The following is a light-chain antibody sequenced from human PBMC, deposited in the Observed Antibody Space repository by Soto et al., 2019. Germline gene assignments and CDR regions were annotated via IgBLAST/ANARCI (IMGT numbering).Light chain of an antibody. CDR1: QNLSRN. Sequence: EMVMTQSPATLSVSPGERATLSCRASQNLSRNLAWYQQQPGQAPRLLIYGAYTRDTGIPARFSCSGSGTDFTLTISSLQSEDFAVYYCQQYDNWPHTFGQGTKLEIK. CDR3: QQYDNWPHT. V-gene: IGKV3-15*01. CDR2: GAY. J-gene: IGKJ2*01.